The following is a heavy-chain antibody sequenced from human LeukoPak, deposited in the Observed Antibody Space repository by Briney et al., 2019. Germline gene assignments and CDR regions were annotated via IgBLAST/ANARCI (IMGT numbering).Heavy chain of an antibody. V-gene: IGHV3-33*01. Sequence: GGSLRLSCAASGFTFSSYGMHWARQAPGKGLEWVAVIWYDGSNKYYADSVKGRFTISRDNSKNTLYLQMNSLRAEDTAVYYCARERDDSSGYYLYYFDYWGQGTLVTVSS. J-gene: IGHJ4*02. D-gene: IGHD3-22*01. CDR3: ARERDDSSGYYLYYFDY. CDR1: GFTFSSYG. CDR2: IWYDGSNK.